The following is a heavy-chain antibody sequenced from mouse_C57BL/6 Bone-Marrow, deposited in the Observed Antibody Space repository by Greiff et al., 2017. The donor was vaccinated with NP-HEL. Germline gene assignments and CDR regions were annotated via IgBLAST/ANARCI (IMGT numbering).Heavy chain of an antibody. D-gene: IGHD2-3*01. Sequence: DVHLVESGGDLVKPGGSLKLSCAASGFTFSSYGMSWVRQTPDKRLEWVATISSGGSYTYYPDSVKGRFTISRDNAKNTLYLQMSSLKSEDTAMYYCARHPLYDGYPFAYWGQGTLVTVSA. CDR3: ARHPLYDGYPFAY. CDR2: ISSGGSYT. V-gene: IGHV5-6*01. CDR1: GFTFSSYG. J-gene: IGHJ3*01.